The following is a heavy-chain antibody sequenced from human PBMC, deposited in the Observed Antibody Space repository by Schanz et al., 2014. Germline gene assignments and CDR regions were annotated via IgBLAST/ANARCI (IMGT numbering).Heavy chain of an antibody. J-gene: IGHJ6*03. CDR2: IIPVLAIA. V-gene: IGHV1-69*02. CDR3: AGTYCSSTSCYTGYYYMDV. CDR1: GGTFNSYT. Sequence: QVQLVQSGAEVKKPGSSMKVSCKASGGTFNSYTISWVRQAPGQGLEWMGRIIPVLAIADYAQKFQGRVTITADKSTSTAYMELTSLRSEDTAVYYCAGTYCSSTSCYTGYYYMDVWGKGTTVTVSS. D-gene: IGHD2-2*02.